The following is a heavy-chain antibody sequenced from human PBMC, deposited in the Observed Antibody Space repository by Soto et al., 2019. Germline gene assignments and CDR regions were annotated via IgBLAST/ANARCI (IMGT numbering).Heavy chain of an antibody. CDR3: AGSSSYKGYYYYMDV. D-gene: IGHD6-13*01. V-gene: IGHV4-34*01. CDR1: GGSFSGYY. J-gene: IGHJ6*03. CDR2: INHSGST. Sequence: SETLSLTCAVYGGSFSGYYWSWIRQPPGKGLEWIGEINHSGSTNYNPSLKSRVTISVDTSKNQFSLKLSSVTAADTAVYYCAGSSSYKGYYYYMDVWGKGTTVTVS.